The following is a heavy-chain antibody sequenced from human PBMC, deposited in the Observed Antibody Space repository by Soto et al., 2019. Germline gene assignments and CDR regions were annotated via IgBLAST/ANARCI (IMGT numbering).Heavy chain of an antibody. D-gene: IGHD2-15*01. CDR3: ARDRGYCSGGTCTSDWFDP. Sequence: ASVKVSCKASGYTLTSFVISWVRQAPGQGLEWMGWINTYNGHTNYAQNLQGWVTMTTDTSTTTAYMELRSLRSDDTAVYYCARDRGYCSGGTCTSDWFDPWGQGTLVTVSS. CDR2: INTYNGHT. V-gene: IGHV1-18*01. CDR1: GYTLTSFV. J-gene: IGHJ5*02.